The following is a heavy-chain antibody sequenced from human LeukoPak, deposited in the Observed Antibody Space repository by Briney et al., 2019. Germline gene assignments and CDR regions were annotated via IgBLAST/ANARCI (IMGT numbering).Heavy chain of an antibody. V-gene: IGHV3-9*01. CDR3: AKGGDDGSGYYQYYFDY. J-gene: IGHJ4*02. CDR1: GFTFDDYA. D-gene: IGHD3-22*01. CDR2: ISWNSGSI. Sequence: GGSLRLSCAASGFTFDDYAMHWVRQAPGKGLEWVSGISWNSGSIGYADSVKGRFTISRDNAKNSLYLQMNSLRAEDTALYYCAKGGDDGSGYYQYYFDYWGQGTLVTVSS.